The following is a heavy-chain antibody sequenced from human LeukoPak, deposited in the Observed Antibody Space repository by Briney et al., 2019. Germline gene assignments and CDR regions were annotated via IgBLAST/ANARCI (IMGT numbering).Heavy chain of an antibody. CDR1: GEPFSGYY. CDR2: INRHGNT. D-gene: IGHD3-3*01. Sequence: SETLSLTCAVSGEPFSGYYWGWIRQPPGKGLELIGEINRHGNTDYNPSLKSRVSVSIDTSKNQFFLKLISVTAADTAVYYCARLVPERFFQLNPEGYYDYWGQGTLVTVSS. CDR3: ARLVPERFFQLNPEGYYDY. V-gene: IGHV4-34*01. J-gene: IGHJ4*02.